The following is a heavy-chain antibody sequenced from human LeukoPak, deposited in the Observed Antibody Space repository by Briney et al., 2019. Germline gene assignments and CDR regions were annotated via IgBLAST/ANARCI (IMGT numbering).Heavy chain of an antibody. V-gene: IGHV3-53*01. J-gene: IGHJ4*02. D-gene: IGHD3-10*01. Sequence: LPGGSLRLSCAASGFTVSSNYMSWVRQAPGKGLEWVSIIYSGGSTYCADSVKGRFTISRDNSKNTLYLQMNSLRAEDTAVYYCARVTGSYYPFDYWGQGTLVTVSS. CDR3: ARVTGSYYPFDY. CDR1: GFTVSSNY. CDR2: IYSGGST.